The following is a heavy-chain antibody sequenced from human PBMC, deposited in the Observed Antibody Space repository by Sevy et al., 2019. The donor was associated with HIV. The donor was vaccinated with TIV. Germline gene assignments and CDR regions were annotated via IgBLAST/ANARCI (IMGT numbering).Heavy chain of an antibody. CDR1: GFTFSTYA. J-gene: IGHJ4*02. CDR3: AKEGGGYYYDSSGLFDY. D-gene: IGHD3-22*01. Sequence: GGSLRLSCAASGFTFSTYAMSWVRQAPGKGLEWVSVISGSGGGTYYADSVKGRFTISRDNSKNTLYLQMNSLRAEDTAVYYCAKEGGGYYYDSSGLFDYWGQGTLVTVSS. CDR2: ISGSGGGT. V-gene: IGHV3-23*01.